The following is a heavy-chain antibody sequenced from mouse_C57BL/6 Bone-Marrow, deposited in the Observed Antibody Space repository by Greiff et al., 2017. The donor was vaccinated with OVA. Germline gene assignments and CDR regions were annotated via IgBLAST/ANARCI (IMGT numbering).Heavy chain of an antibody. CDR1: GYTFTGYW. CDR3: ARSDLPGGFDV. CDR2: ILPGSGST. Sequence: VQLQQSGAELMKPGASVKLSCKATGYTFTGYWIEWVKQRPGHGLEWIGEILPGSGSTNYNVKFKGKATFTADTSSNTAYMQLSSLTTEDSAIYYCARSDLPGGFDVWGTGTTVTVSS. J-gene: IGHJ1*03. V-gene: IGHV1-9*01.